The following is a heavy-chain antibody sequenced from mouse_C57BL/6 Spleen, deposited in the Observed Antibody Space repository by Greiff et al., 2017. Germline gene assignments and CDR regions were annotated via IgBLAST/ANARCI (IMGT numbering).Heavy chain of an antibody. V-gene: IGHV1-52*01. Sequence: QVQLQQPGAELVRPGSSVKLSCKASGYTFTSYWMHWVKQRPIQGLEWIGNIDPSDSETHYNQKFKDKATLTVDKSSSTAYMHLSSLTSEDSAFYYCSREGTGYFDYWGQGTTLTVSS. J-gene: IGHJ2*01. D-gene: IGHD4-1*01. CDR2: IDPSDSET. CDR1: GYTFTSYW. CDR3: SREGTGYFDY.